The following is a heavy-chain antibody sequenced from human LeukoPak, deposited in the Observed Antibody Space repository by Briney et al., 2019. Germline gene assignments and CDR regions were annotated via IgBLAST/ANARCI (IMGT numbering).Heavy chain of an antibody. V-gene: IGHV5-51*01. CDR1: GYSFINYW. D-gene: IGHD1-20*01. CDR2: IYPGDSDA. J-gene: IGHJ3*02. Sequence: GESLKISCKGSGYSFINYWIGWVRQMPGKGLEWMGIIYPGDSDARYSPSFQGQVTISADKSISTSYLQWSSLKASDTAIYYCARPLTGIPGASDIWGQGTMVVVSS. CDR3: ARPLTGIPGASDI.